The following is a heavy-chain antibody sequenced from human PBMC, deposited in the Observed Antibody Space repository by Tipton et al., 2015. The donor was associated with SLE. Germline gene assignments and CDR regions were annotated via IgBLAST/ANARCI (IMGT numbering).Heavy chain of an antibody. CDR2: IYYSGSA. D-gene: IGHD3-10*01. CDR3: SRGGPAGSFFP. J-gene: IGHJ5*02. V-gene: IGHV4-31*03. Sequence: TLSLTCTVSGGSISSGGYYWTWIRQHPGKGLEWLGYIYYSGSAFSNPSLKRRLTLLVDTSKNQFSLKLRSVTAADTAVYYCSRGGPAGSFFPWGQGTLVTVSS. CDR1: GGSISSGGYY.